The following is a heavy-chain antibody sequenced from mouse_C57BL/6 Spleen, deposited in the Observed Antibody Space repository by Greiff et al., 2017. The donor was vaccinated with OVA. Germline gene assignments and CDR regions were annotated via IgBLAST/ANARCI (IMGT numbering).Heavy chain of an antibody. CDR3: ARKGYYYGSNLYWYFDV. CDR2: ISNGGGST. J-gene: IGHJ1*03. D-gene: IGHD1-1*01. CDR1: GFTFSDYY. V-gene: IGHV5-12*01. Sequence: EVKVVESGGGLVQPGGSLKLSCAASGFTFSDYYMYWVRQTPEKRLEWVAYISNGGGSTYYPDTVKGRFTIDRDNAKNTLYLQMSRLKSEDTAMYYCARKGYYYGSNLYWYFDVWGTGTTVTVSS.